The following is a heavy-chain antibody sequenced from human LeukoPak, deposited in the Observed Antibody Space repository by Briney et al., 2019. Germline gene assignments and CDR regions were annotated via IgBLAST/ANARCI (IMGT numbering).Heavy chain of an antibody. CDR2: IYYSGST. Sequence: PSETLSLTCTVSGGSISSYYWSWIRQPPGKGLEWIGYIYYSGSTNYNPSLKSRVTISVDTSKNQFSLKLSSVTAADTAVYYCARHYYDSSGRPFDYWGQGTLVTVSS. CDR3: ARHYYDSSGRPFDY. D-gene: IGHD3-22*01. J-gene: IGHJ4*02. CDR1: GGSISSYY. V-gene: IGHV4-59*01.